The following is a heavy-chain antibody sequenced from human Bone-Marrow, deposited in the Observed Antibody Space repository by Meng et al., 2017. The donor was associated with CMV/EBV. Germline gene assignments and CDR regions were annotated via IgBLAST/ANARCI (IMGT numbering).Heavy chain of an antibody. V-gene: IGHV3-7*01. CDR2: IKQDGSET. Sequence: GESLKISCGASGFTFSRYWMTWVRQAPGERQEWVANIKQDGSETYYMDYVKGRFTISRDNAKNSLYLQMNSLRVEDTAVYYCARDLGKEDGMAVWGRGTTVTVSS. CDR1: GFTFSRYW. J-gene: IGHJ6*02. CDR3: ARDLGKEDGMAV.